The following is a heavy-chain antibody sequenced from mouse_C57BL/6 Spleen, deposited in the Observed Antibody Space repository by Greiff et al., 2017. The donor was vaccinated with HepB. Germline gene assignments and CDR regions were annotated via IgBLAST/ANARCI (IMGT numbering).Heavy chain of an antibody. J-gene: IGHJ3*01. D-gene: IGHD4-1*01. CDR3: ARNWDAY. CDR1: GFSLTSYG. V-gene: IGHV2-2*01. Sequence: QVQLKESGPGLVQPSQSLSITCTVSGFSLTSYGVHWVRQSPGKGLEWLGVIWSGGSTDYNAAFISRLSISKDNSKSQVFFKMNSLQADDTAIYYCARNWDAYWGQGTLVTVSA. CDR2: IWSGGST.